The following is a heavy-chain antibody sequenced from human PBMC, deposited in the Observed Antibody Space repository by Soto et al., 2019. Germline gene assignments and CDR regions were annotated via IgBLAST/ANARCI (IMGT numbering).Heavy chain of an antibody. CDR3: ARKPYYYYSYGMDV. J-gene: IGHJ6*02. CDR2: INHSGST. CDR1: GGSFSGYY. V-gene: IGHV4-34*01. Sequence: SETLSLTCAVYGGSFSGYYWSWIRQPPGKGLEWIGEINHSGSTNYNPSLKSRVTISVDTSKNQFSLKLSSVTAADTAVYYCARKPYYYYSYGMDVWGQGTTVTVSS.